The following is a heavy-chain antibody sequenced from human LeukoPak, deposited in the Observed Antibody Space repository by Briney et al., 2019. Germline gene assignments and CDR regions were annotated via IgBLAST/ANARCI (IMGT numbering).Heavy chain of an antibody. V-gene: IGHV4-59*01. J-gene: IGHJ3*02. CDR2: IYYSGST. CDR3: AGGTNWNVVHAFDI. CDR1: GGSISSYY. Sequence: SETLSLTCTVSGGSISSYYWSWIRQPPGKGLEWIGYIYYSGSTNYNPSLKSRVTISVDTSKNQFSLKLSSVTAADTAVYYCAGGTNWNVVHAFDIWGQGTMVTVSS. D-gene: IGHD1-1*01.